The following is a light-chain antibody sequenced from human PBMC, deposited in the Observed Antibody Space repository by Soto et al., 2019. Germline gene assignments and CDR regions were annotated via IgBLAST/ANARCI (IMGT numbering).Light chain of an antibody. V-gene: IGKV1-5*03. CDR1: QSISSW. J-gene: IGKJ5*01. CDR3: QQYNSYST. Sequence: DITLTQSPYTLSASVGDRVTIXCRASQSISSWLAWYQQKPGKAPKLLIYKASSLESGVPSRFSGSGSGTEFTLTISSLQPDDFATYYCQQYNSYSTFGQGTRLEI. CDR2: KAS.